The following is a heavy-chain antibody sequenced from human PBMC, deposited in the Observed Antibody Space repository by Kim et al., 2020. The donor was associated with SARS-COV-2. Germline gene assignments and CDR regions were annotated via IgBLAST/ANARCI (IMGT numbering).Heavy chain of an antibody. CDR3: ARKGDCYSANCRYFDY. J-gene: IGHJ4*02. Sequence: GGSLRLSCAASGFTFSNYAVSWVRQAPGKGLEWVSIISSSGGGTYYADSVKGRFTISRDNSKNMVYLQMNSLRAEDTAVYFCARKGDCYSANCRYFDYWGQGTLVTVSS. D-gene: IGHD2-2*01. V-gene: IGHV3-23*01. CDR2: ISSSGGGT. CDR1: GFTFSNYA.